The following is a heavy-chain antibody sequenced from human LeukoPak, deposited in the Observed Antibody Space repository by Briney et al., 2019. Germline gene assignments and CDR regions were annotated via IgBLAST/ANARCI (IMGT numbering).Heavy chain of an antibody. D-gene: IGHD2-8*02. CDR2: IYSGGTT. V-gene: IGHV3-53*01. CDR3: ARGLSPGNTGYYFDY. J-gene: IGHJ4*02. CDR1: GFTVSSNY. Sequence: PGGSLRLSCAASGFTVSSNYMNWVRQARGKALEWVSLIYSGGTTYYSDSVEGRFTISRYHSKNTLDLQMNSLRAEDTAVYFCARGLSPGNTGYYFDYWGRGTLVTVSS.